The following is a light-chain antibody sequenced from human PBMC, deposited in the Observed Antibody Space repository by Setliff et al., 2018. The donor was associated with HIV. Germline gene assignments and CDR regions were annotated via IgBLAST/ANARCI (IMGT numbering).Light chain of an antibody. V-gene: IGKV1-9*01. CDR2: AAS. Sequence: DIQLTQSPSFLSASVGDRVTITCRASQGISTYLAWYQQLPGRPPRLLINAASTLQSGVTSRFSGSGSGTQFTLTIGSLQPADFATYFCQQHYTSPRTFGQGTKVDIK. J-gene: IGKJ1*01. CDR3: QQHYTSPRT. CDR1: QGISTY.